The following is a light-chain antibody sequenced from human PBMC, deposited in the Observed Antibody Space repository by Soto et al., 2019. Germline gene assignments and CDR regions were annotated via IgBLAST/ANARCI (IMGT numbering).Light chain of an antibody. Sequence: EIVMTQSPSTLSVSPGERATLPCRASQSVSSNLAWYQQKPGQAPRLLIYGASTRATGIPARFSGSGSGTEFTLTISSLQSEDFAVYYCQQYNNWPRTFAQGTKVDIK. CDR3: QQYNNWPRT. V-gene: IGKV3-15*01. J-gene: IGKJ1*01. CDR1: QSVSSN. CDR2: GAS.